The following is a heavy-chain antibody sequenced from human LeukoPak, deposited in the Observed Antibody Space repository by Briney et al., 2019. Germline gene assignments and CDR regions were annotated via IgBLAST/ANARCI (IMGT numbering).Heavy chain of an antibody. CDR2: IFYSGST. D-gene: IGHD2-15*01. CDR3: ARTIDCSSSSCSYGMDV. V-gene: IGHV4-59*08. CDR1: GGSMSRYY. J-gene: IGHJ6*02. Sequence: PSETLSLTCVVSGGSMSRYYWSWIRQPPGKGLEWIGYIFYSGSTNYNPSLKSRVTISVDTSKNQFSLRLSSVTAADTAVYYCARTIDCSSSSCSYGMDVWGQGTTVTVPS.